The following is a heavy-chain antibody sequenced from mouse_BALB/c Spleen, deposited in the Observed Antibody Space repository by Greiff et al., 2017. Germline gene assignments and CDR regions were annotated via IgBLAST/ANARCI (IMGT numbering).Heavy chain of an antibody. V-gene: IGHV5-6-5*01. Sequence: EVPVVESGGGLVKPGGSLTLSCAASGFTFSSYAMSWVRQTPEKRLEWVASISSGGSTYYPDSVKGRFTISRDNARNILYLQMRSLRSEDTAMYYCARGGVVATRDMDDWGQGTSVTVSS. CDR1: GFTFSSYA. CDR2: ISSGGST. D-gene: IGHD1-1*01. CDR3: ARGGVVATRDMDD. J-gene: IGHJ4*01.